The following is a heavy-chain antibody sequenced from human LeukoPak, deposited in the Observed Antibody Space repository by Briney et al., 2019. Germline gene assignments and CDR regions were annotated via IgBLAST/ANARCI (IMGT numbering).Heavy chain of an antibody. D-gene: IGHD3-10*01. V-gene: IGHV7-4-1*02. Sequence: EASVKVSCKASGYTFTSYAMNWVRQVPGQGLEWMGWINTNTGNPMYAQGFTGRFVFSLDTSVSTAYLQISSLKAEDTAVYYCARDKGSGSYSRYYMDVWGKGTTVTVSS. CDR1: GYTFTSYA. CDR2: INTNTGNP. CDR3: ARDKGSGSYSRYYMDV. J-gene: IGHJ6*03.